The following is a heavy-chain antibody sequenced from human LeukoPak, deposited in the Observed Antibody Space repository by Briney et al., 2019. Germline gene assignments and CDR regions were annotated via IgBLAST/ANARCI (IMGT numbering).Heavy chain of an antibody. D-gene: IGHD6-13*01. CDR1: GGSISSGSFY. CDR2: VYTSGST. V-gene: IGHV4-61*02. J-gene: IGHJ4*02. Sequence: SETLSLTCTVSGGSISSGSFYWSWIRQPAGKGLEWIGRVYTSGSTDYNASLRSRVTISVDTSKNQFSLNLSSVTAADTAVYYCARAGSWHSPFDYWGQGTLVTASS. CDR3: ARAGSWHSPFDY.